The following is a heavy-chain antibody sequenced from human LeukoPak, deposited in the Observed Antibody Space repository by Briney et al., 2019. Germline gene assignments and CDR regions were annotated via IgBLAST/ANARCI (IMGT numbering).Heavy chain of an antibody. Sequence: PGGSLRLSCAASGFTFSTHSMYWVRQAPGKGLEWVSSISASSNFIHYAESVRGRFTISRDHAKNSLYLQMNSLGAQDTAVYYCARPATGYCSSAGCHWDSWGQGTLVTVSS. CDR3: ARPATGYCSSAGCHWDS. D-gene: IGHD2-2*01. V-gene: IGHV3-21*01. CDR2: ISASSNFI. CDR1: GFTFSTHS. J-gene: IGHJ4*02.